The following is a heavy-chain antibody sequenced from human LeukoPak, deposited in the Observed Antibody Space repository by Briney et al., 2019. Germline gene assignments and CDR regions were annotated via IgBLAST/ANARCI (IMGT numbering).Heavy chain of an antibody. CDR2: IYTSGST. J-gene: IGHJ5*02. Sequence: SETLSLTCTVSGGSISSGSYYWSWIRQPAGKGLEWIGRIYTSGSTNYNPSLKSRVTISLDTSKNQFSLKVTSVTASDTAMYYCVRDHVSPGLSNWFDPWGQGTLVTVSS. CDR3: VRDHVSPGLSNWFDP. CDR1: GGSISSGSYY. D-gene: IGHD3-16*01. V-gene: IGHV4-61*02.